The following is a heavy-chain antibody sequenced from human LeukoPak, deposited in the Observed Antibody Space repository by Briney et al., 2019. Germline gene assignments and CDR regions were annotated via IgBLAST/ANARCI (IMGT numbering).Heavy chain of an antibody. CDR1: GFIFSDYY. CDR2: SRNKANRYTT. CDR3: VRGFKSFDI. V-gene: IGHV3-72*01. Sequence: GGSLRLSCAVSGFIFSDYYMDGVRQAPGKGLEWVARSRNKANRYTTVYADSVKSKFAISRNESKKSRYLQMNSLITEDTAVYFCVRGFKSFDIWGQGTTVTVSS. J-gene: IGHJ3*02.